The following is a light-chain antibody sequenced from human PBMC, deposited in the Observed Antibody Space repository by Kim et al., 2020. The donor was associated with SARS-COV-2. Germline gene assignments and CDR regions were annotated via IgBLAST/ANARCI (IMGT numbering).Light chain of an antibody. V-gene: IGKV3-15*01. CDR1: QSVGSF. CDR2: GAS. Sequence: SVSPGERATLSCRASQSVGSFLAWYQQKPGQPPRLLIYGASTRATGIPARFSGSGSGTEFTLTISSLQSEDFAVYYCQQYNDWRTFGQGTKVDIK. CDR3: QQYNDWRT. J-gene: IGKJ1*01.